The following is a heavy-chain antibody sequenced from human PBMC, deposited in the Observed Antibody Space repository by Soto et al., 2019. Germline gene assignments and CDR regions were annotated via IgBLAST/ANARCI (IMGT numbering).Heavy chain of an antibody. D-gene: IGHD4-17*01. CDR3: ARENGDYAGLLIDY. Sequence: PSETLSLTCTVSGGSVSSGSYYWSWIRQPPGKGLEWIGYIYYSGSTNYNPSLKSRVTISVDTSKNQFSLKLSSVTAADTAVYYCARENGDYAGLLIDYRGQGTLVTVSS. J-gene: IGHJ4*02. CDR1: GGSVSSGSYY. CDR2: IYYSGST. V-gene: IGHV4-61*01.